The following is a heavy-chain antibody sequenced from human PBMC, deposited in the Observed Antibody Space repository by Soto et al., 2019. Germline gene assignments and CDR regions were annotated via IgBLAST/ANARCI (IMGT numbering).Heavy chain of an antibody. CDR2: MNPNNGDT. CDR3: ARWVSATDFDS. V-gene: IGHV1-8*01. CDR1: GYTFSSFE. D-gene: IGHD2-8*01. J-gene: IGHJ4*02. Sequence: QVRLVQSGAEVKKPGASVKVSCKASGYTFSSFEIHWVRQAAGQGLEWMGWMNPNNGDTGHAQKFQGRVTMTRNTSISTAFMELRRLRSEDTAMFYCARWVSATDFDSWGQGTLVTVSS.